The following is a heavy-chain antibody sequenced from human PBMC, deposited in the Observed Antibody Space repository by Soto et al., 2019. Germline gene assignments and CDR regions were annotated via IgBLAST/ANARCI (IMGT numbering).Heavy chain of an antibody. Sequence: EVQLVESGGGLVQPGGSLRLSCAASGFTFSSYWMSWVRQAPGKGLEWVANIKQDGSEKYYVDSVKGRFTISRDNAKNSLYLQMNSLRAEDTAVYYCARDGLGVEMATMRGSFGYWGQGTLVTVSS. CDR2: IKQDGSEK. CDR1: GFTFSSYW. J-gene: IGHJ4*02. CDR3: ARDGLGVEMATMRGSFGY. D-gene: IGHD3-16*01. V-gene: IGHV3-7*01.